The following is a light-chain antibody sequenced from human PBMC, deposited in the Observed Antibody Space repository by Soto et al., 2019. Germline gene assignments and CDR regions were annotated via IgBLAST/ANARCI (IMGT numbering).Light chain of an antibody. J-gene: IGKJ5*01. CDR1: QSLLDSNGNNH. V-gene: IGKV2-28*01. CDR2: LGS. Sequence: IVMTRSPLSLPVSPGEPASISCWASQSLLDSNGNNHLNWFLQKPGQPPQVLIYLGSNRASGVPDRFSGSGSGTDFTLKIRRVEAEDVGVYYCMQALQTPLTFGQGTRLEIK. CDR3: MQALQTPLT.